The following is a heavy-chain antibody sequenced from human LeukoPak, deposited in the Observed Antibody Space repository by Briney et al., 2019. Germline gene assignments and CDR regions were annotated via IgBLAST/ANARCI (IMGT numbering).Heavy chain of an antibody. D-gene: IGHD2-2*01. J-gene: IGHJ3*02. CDR3: ATLVIPAASTDAFDI. CDR2: ISSSGSTI. Sequence: GGSLRLSCAASGFTLSSYEMNWVRQAPGKGLEWVSYISSSGSTIYYADSVKGRFTISRDNAKNSLYLRMNSLRAEDTAVYYCATLVIPAASTDAFDIWGQGTMVTVSS. CDR1: GFTLSSYE. V-gene: IGHV3-48*03.